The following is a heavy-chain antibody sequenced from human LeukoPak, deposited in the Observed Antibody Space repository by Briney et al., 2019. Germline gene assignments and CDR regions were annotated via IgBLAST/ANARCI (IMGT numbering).Heavy chain of an antibody. V-gene: IGHV3-53*01. Sequence: GGSLRLSGAVSGFNVTITHMTWVRQAPGQGLEWVSSIYSAGGTDYAESVKGRFTISRDRSKNTLYLQMNSLRVEDTAIFYCARPPYTWGQGTLVTVSS. CDR1: GFNVTITH. CDR2: IYSAGGT. J-gene: IGHJ4*02. D-gene: IGHD2-2*02. CDR3: ARPPYT.